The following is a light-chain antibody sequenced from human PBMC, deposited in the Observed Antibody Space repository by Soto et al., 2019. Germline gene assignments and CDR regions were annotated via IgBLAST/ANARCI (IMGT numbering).Light chain of an antibody. J-gene: IGLJ1*01. CDR3: SAYTSSTTLLG. CDR2: DVA. Sequence: QSVLTQPASVSGSPGQSITVSCTATSSDVGYTFVSWYQHHPGKAPKLLIYDVANRPSGVSTRFSGSRSGDTASLTISGLQAEDEADYFCSAYTSSTTLLGFGTGTKVTVL. CDR1: SSDVGYTF. V-gene: IGLV2-14*03.